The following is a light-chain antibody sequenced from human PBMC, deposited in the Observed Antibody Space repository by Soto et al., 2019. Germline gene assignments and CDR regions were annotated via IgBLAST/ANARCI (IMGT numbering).Light chain of an antibody. CDR2: EGS. Sequence: QSALTQPASVSRSPGHSITISCTGTSSDVGSYNLVSWYQQHPGKAPKLMIYEGSKRPSGVSNRFSGSKSGNTASLTISGLQAEDEADYYCCSYAGSSTFYVFGTGTKVTVL. J-gene: IGLJ1*01. CDR3: CSYAGSSTFYV. V-gene: IGLV2-23*01. CDR1: SSDVGSYNL.